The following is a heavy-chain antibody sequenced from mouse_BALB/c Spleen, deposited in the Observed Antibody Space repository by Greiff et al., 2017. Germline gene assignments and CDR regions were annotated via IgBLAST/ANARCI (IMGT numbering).Heavy chain of an antibody. CDR3: ARGGGYDGSPFAY. V-gene: IGHV5-9-4*01. J-gene: IGHJ3*01. D-gene: IGHD2-2*01. Sequence: EVMLVESGGGLVKPGGSLKLSCAASGFTFSSYAMSWVRQSPEKRLEWVAEISSGGSYTYYPDTVTGRFTISRDNAKNTLYLEMSSLRSEDTAMYYCARGGGYDGSPFAYWGQGTLVTVSA. CDR1: GFTFSSYA. CDR2: ISSGGSYT.